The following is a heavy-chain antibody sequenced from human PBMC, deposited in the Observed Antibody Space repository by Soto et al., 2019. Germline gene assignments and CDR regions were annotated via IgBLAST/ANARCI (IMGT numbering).Heavy chain of an antibody. V-gene: IGHV5-10-1*01. Sequence: ESLKISCKGSGYSFTSYWISWVRQMPGKGLEWMGRIDPSDSYTNYSPSFQGHVTISADKSISTAYLQWSSLKASDTAMYYCARHGWDGIAAAGTRLRGDYWGQGTLVTVSS. CDR1: GYSFTSYW. D-gene: IGHD6-13*01. J-gene: IGHJ4*02. CDR3: ARHGWDGIAAAGTRLRGDY. CDR2: IDPSDSYT.